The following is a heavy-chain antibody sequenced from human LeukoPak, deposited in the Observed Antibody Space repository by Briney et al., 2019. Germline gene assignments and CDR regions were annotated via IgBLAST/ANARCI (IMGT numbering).Heavy chain of an antibody. D-gene: IGHD5-12*01. CDR3: AREVATLTDGFDI. CDR1: GFIFSSHA. J-gene: IGHJ3*02. CDR2: ISSEGSSK. V-gene: IGHV3-30*04. Sequence: GGSLRLSCAASGFIFSSHAMHWVRQAPGKGLEWVAIISSEGSSKYYADSVKGRFTIARDNSKNTLYLQMNSLRIEDTAVYYCAREVATLTDGFDIWGQGTMVTVSP.